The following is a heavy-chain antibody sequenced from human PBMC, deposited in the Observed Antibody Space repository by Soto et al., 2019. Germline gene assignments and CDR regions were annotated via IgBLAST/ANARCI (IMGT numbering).Heavy chain of an antibody. CDR2: VSASGGST. D-gene: IGHD3-9*01. CDR3: ARGDHVLRYFDWF. V-gene: IGHV3-23*01. CDR1: GFTFSTYA. J-gene: IGHJ4*02. Sequence: GGSLRLSCAASGFTFSTYAMSWVRQAPGKGLEWVSAVSASGGSTYYADSVKGLFTISRDNSKNTLYLQMNSLRAEDTAVYYCARGDHVLRYFDWFWGQGTLVTVSS.